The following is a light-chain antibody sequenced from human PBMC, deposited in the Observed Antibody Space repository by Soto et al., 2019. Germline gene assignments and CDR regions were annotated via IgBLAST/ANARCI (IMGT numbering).Light chain of an antibody. CDR3: QQRSNWPIT. CDR2: DAS. CDR1: QSVSSY. Sequence: EIVLTQSPATLSLSPRERATLSCRTSQSVSSYFAWYQQKPGRAPRLLIYDASNRATGIPARFIGSGSGTDFTLTISSLETEDFAVYYCQQRSNWPITFGQGTRLAI. V-gene: IGKV3-11*01. J-gene: IGKJ5*01.